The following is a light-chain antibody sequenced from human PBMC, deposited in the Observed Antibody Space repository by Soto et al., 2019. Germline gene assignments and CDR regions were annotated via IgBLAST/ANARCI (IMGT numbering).Light chain of an antibody. CDR1: SSDVGGYDF. CDR2: DVS. J-gene: IGLJ2*01. V-gene: IGLV2-14*01. CDR3: SSYSSSSTYVV. Sequence: QPVLTQPASVSGSPGQSITISCTGTSSDVGGYDFVSWYQQPPGKAPKLMISDVSNRPSGVSNRFSGSKSGNTASLTISGLQAEDEADYYCSSYSSSSTYVVFGGGTKLTVL.